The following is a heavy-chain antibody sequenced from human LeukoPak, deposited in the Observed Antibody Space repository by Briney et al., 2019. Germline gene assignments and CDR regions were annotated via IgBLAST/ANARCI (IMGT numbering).Heavy chain of an antibody. V-gene: IGHV1-2*02. CDR3: ARDRATYGPEYDD. Sequence: EASVKVSCKASGYTFTDYFIHWVRQAPGQGLEWMAWINPNSGDTNCAQKFQGRVTMTRDTSMTTPYMAVNSLRSDDTAVYYCARDRATYGPEYDDWGQGTLVTVSS. J-gene: IGHJ4*02. CDR1: GYTFTDYF. D-gene: IGHD3-10*01. CDR2: INPNSGDT.